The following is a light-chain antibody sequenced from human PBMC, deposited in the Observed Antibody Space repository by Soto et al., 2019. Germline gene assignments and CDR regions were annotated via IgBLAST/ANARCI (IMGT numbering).Light chain of an antibody. Sequence: DIEMTQSPSSLSASLGDRVTITCRASQGIGVYLAWFQQKPWNDPKLLLYAASTLQAGVTPRFSGSGSGTDFTINVSSLQAEDVAPYYYQKYNGARLTFGGGTRVEIK. V-gene: IGKV1-27*01. CDR1: QGIGVY. CDR2: AAS. CDR3: QKYNGARLT. J-gene: IGKJ4*01.